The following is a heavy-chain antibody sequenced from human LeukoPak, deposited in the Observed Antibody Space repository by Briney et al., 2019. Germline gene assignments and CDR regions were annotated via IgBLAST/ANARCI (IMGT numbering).Heavy chain of an antibody. Sequence: SETLSLTCTVSGGSISSYYWSWIRQPPGKGLEWIGSIYYSGSTYYNPPLKSRVTISVDTSKNQFSLKLSSVTAADTAVYYCARDLWIAAAGRWEWFDPWGQGTLVTVSS. D-gene: IGHD6-13*01. CDR2: IYYSGST. CDR1: GGSISSYY. V-gene: IGHV4-59*12. J-gene: IGHJ5*02. CDR3: ARDLWIAAAGRWEWFDP.